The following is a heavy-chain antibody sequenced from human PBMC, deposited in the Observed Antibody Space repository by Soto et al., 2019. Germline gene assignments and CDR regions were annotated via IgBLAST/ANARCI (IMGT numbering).Heavy chain of an antibody. Sequence: QVQLQESGPGLVKPSETLSLTCTVSGGSISSYYWSWIRQPPGKGLEWIGYLYYSGSTNYNPSLKSRVTISVDTSKNQFSLKLSSVTAADTAVYYCARSWGYYFDYWGQGTRVTVSS. CDR1: GGSISSYY. V-gene: IGHV4-59*01. CDR2: LYYSGST. J-gene: IGHJ4*02. D-gene: IGHD3-16*01. CDR3: ARSWGYYFDY.